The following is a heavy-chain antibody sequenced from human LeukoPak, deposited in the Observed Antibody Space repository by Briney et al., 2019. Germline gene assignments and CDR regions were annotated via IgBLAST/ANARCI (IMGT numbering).Heavy chain of an antibody. CDR1: GFTFSSYS. V-gene: IGHV3-21*01. D-gene: IGHD4-17*01. J-gene: IGHJ6*03. Sequence: GGSLRLSCAASGFTFSSYSMNWVRQAPGKGLEWVSSISSSSSYIYYADSVKGRFTISRDNAKNSLYLQMNSLRAEDTAVYYCARDQAPSKTVTTRAGYYYYMDVWGKGTTVTVSS. CDR3: ARDQAPSKTVTTRAGYYYYMDV. CDR2: ISSSSSYI.